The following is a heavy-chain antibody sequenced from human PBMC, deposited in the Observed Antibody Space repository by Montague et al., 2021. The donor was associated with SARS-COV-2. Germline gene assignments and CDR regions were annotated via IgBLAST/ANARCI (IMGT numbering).Heavy chain of an antibody. CDR1: GDSVSSDTAA. CDR3: ARDGDYGGTWYSFLQN. CDR2: TFYRSQWHT. D-gene: IGHD4-17*01. V-gene: IGHV6-1*01. J-gene: IGHJ1*01. Sequence: CAISGDSVSSDTAAWHWIRQSPSRGLEWLGRTFYRSQWHTDSAASVRSRISFSGDISKSQFSLHLNSVTPEDTAIYYYARDGDYGGTWYSFLQNWGQGTLVIVSS.